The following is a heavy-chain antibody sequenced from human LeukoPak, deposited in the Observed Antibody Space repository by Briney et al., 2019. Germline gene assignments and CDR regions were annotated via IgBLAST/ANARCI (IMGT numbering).Heavy chain of an antibody. CDR3: ARSIAARPSWFDP. CDR1: GGSIGSGGYS. CDR2: IYHSGST. J-gene: IGHJ5*02. D-gene: IGHD6-6*01. Sequence: SQTLSLTCAVSGGSIGSGGYSWSWIRQPPGKGLEWIGYIYHSGSTYYNPSLKSRVTISVDRSKNQFSLKLSSVTAADTAVYYCARSIAARPSWFDPWGQGTLVTVSS. V-gene: IGHV4-30-2*01.